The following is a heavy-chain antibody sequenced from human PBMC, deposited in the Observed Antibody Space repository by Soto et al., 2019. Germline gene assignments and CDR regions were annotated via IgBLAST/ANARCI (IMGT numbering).Heavy chain of an antibody. CDR3: AREGMNYNDSRGYWVRNCMDV. Sequence: QVKLQESGPGLVKPSQTLSLTCTVSGGSISRGGYYWGWIRKHPGKGLEWIGYSYSSGNTYYNPSLKSRVTISIDTDKNQFSLKLSSLTAADTAVYYCAREGMNYNDSRGYWVRNCMDVWGQGTTVTVSS. V-gene: IGHV4-31*03. CDR1: GGSISRGGYY. CDR2: SYSSGNT. J-gene: IGHJ6*02. D-gene: IGHD3-22*01.